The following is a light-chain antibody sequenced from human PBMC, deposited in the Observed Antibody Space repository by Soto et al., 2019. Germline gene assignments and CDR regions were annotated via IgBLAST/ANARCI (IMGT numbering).Light chain of an antibody. J-gene: IGLJ1*01. V-gene: IGLV2-14*01. CDR1: SSDVGGYNY. CDR2: DVS. CDR3: SSYTSSSTRYD. Sequence: QSVLTQPASVSGSPGQSITISCTGTSSDVGGYNYVSWYQQHPGKAPKLMIYDVSNRPSGVSNRFSGSKSGNTASLTISGLQAEYEADYYCSSYTSSSTRYDVGTGTKVTVL.